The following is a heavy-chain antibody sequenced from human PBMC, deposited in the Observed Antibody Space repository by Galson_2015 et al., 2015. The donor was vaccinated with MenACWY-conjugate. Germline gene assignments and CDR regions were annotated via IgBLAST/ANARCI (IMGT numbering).Heavy chain of an antibody. CDR3: ATGPDAFHV. CDR2: IIPILGRT. Sequence: VKVSCKASRGTFSNYTLHWVRQAPGQGLEWMARIIPILGRTHYAQNFQGRVTLTADRLTDTADMELSSLRSEDTAIYYCATGPDAFHVWGQGTKVIVSS. D-gene: IGHD7-27*01. J-gene: IGHJ3*01. CDR1: RGTFSNYT. V-gene: IGHV1-69*02.